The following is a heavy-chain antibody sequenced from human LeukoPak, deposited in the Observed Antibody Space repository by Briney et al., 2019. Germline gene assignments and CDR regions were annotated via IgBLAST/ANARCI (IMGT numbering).Heavy chain of an antibody. D-gene: IGHD3/OR15-3a*01. Sequence: PGGSLRLSCTPSGFTFCLYNMNAVRQAPGEGLEWVSSISSSSSYIYYADSVKGRFTISRDNAKNSLYLQMNSLRAEDTAVYYCENDFQDDAVDIWGRGTMVTVSS. CDR1: GFTFCLYN. CDR3: ENDFQDDAVDI. J-gene: IGHJ3*02. V-gene: IGHV3-21*01. CDR2: ISSSSSYI.